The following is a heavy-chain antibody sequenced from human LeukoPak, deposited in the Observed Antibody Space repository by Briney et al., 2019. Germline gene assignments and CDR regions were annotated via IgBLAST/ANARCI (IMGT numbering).Heavy chain of an antibody. Sequence: TLSLTCTVSGGSISSGGYYWSWIRQPPGKGLEWIGYIYHSGSTYYNPSLKSRVTISVDRSKNQFSLKLSSVTAADTAVYYCARDLPLDPFIAVAGRGSWFDPWGQGTLVTVSS. CDR1: GGSISSGGYY. CDR3: ARDLPLDPFIAVAGRGSWFDP. CDR2: IYHSGST. D-gene: IGHD6-19*01. V-gene: IGHV4-30-2*01. J-gene: IGHJ5*02.